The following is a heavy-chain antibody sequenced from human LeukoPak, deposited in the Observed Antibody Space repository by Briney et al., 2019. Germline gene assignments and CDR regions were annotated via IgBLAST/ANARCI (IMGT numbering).Heavy chain of an antibody. V-gene: IGHV4-59*08. Sequence: SETLSLTCTVSGGSISSYYWSWIRQPPGKGLERIGYIYYSGSTNYNPSLKSRVTISVDTSKNQFSLKLSSVTAAGTAVYYCARHFAFSYYYMDVWGKGTTVTVSS. CDR2: IYYSGST. J-gene: IGHJ6*03. CDR1: GGSISSYY. CDR3: ARHFAFSYYYMDV.